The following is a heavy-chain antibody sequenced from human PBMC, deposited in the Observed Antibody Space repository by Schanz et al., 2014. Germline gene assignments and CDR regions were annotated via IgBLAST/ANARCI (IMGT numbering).Heavy chain of an antibody. V-gene: IGHV1-18*04. CDR1: GYTFTAYF. CDR3: ARDRDQWDGNYLDY. D-gene: IGHD1-26*01. J-gene: IGHJ4*02. CDR2: IGGSDGNT. Sequence: QVLLVQSGAEVKQPGASVKVSCKASGYTFTAYFIHWVRQAPGQGLEWMGWIGGSDGNTNFAQKFQGSVTMTTDTSTSTVYMELRSLTSDDSAVYYCARDRDQWDGNYLDYWGQGTLVTVSS.